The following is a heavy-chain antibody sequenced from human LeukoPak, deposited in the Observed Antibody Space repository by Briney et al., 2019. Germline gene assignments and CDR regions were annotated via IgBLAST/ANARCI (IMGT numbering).Heavy chain of an antibody. J-gene: IGHJ4*02. CDR1: GYTFTGYY. CDR2: INPNSGGT. Sequence: ASVKVSCKASGYTFTGYYMHWVRQAPGQGLEWMGWINPNSGGTNYAQKFQGRVTMTRDTSISTAYMELSSLRSEDTAVYYCARDGTGDSSGWYYFDYWGQGTLVTVSS. D-gene: IGHD6-19*01. CDR3: ARDGTGDSSGWYYFDY. V-gene: IGHV1-2*02.